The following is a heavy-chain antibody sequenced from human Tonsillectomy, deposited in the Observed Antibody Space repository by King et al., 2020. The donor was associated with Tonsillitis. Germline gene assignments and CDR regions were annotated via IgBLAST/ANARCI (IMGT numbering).Heavy chain of an antibody. CDR1: GFTFSSYG. Sequence: HVQLVQSGGGVVQPGRSLRLSCAASGFTFSSYGIHLVRQAPGKGLEWVAVIWYDGWNKYYADSVQGRFTISRDNSKNTMYLQMNSLRAEDTAVYYCARETYYYGSGSTRNAFDIWGQGTMVTVSS. D-gene: IGHD3-10*01. CDR2: IWYDGWNK. CDR3: ARETYYYGSGSTRNAFDI. J-gene: IGHJ3*02. V-gene: IGHV3-33*08.